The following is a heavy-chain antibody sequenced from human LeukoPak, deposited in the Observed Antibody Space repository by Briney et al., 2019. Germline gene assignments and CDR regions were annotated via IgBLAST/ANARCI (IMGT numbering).Heavy chain of an antibody. CDR3: ARYTDYDFWSGAFSDAFDI. CDR2: ISAYNGNT. D-gene: IGHD3-3*01. CDR1: GYTFTSYG. Sequence: ASVKVSCKASGYTFTSYGISWVRQAPGQGLEWMGWISAYNGNTNYAQKLQGRVTMTTDTSTSTAYMELRSLRSDDTAVYYCARYTDYDFWSGAFSDAFDIWGQGTMVTVSS. J-gene: IGHJ3*02. V-gene: IGHV1-18*01.